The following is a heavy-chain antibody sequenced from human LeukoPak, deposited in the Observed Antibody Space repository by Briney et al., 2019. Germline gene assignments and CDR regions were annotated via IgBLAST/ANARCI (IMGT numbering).Heavy chain of an antibody. J-gene: IGHJ3*02. V-gene: IGHV5-51*01. CDR1: GYSFTSYW. CDR3: ARHHRDSTGDDAFDI. Sequence: GESLKISCKGSGYSFTSYWIGWVRQMPGKGLEWMGIIYPGDSDTRYSPSFQGQVTISADKSIGTAYLQWSSLKASDTAMYYCARHHRDSTGDDAFDIWGQGTMVTVSS. D-gene: IGHD3-22*01. CDR2: IYPGDSDT.